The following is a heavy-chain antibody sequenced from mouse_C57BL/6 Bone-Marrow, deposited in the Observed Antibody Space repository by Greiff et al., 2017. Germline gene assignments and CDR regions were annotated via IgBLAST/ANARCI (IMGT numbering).Heavy chain of an antibody. Sequence: EVKLQESVAELVRPGASVKLSCTASGFNIKNTYMHWVKQRPEQGLEWIGRIDPANGNTKYAPKFQGKATITADTSSNTAYLQLSSLTSEDTAIYYCARSFYGNNAWFAYWGQGTLVTVSA. V-gene: IGHV14-3*01. CDR2: IDPANGNT. CDR3: ARSFYGNNAWFAY. CDR1: GFNIKNTY. D-gene: IGHD2-10*01. J-gene: IGHJ3*01.